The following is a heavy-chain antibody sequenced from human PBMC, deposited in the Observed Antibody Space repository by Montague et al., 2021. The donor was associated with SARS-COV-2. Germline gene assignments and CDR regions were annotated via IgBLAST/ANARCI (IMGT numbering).Heavy chain of an antibody. CDR2: IDWDDDK. D-gene: IGHD3-9*01. Sequence: PALVKPTQTLTLTRTFSGFSLSTSGMRASWIRQPPGKALEWPARIDWDDDKFYSTSLKTRLTISKDTSKNQVVLTMTNMDPVDTATYYCARSYYDILTAYYTPFDYWGQGTLVTVSS. V-gene: IGHV2-70*04. CDR3: ARSYYDILTAYYTPFDY. CDR1: GFSLSTSGMR. J-gene: IGHJ4*02.